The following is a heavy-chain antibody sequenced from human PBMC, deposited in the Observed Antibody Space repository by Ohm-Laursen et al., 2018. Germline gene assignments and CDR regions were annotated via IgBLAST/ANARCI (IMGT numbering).Heavy chain of an antibody. CDR1: GFTFSSYA. CDR2: ISTSGSTI. V-gene: IGHV3-11*01. CDR3: ARSFPMMTSGGVIVDYGMDV. D-gene: IGHD3-16*02. Sequence: GSLRLSCTASGFTFSSYAMSWVGQAPGKGLEWVAYISTSGSTIYYADSVEGRFTISRDNANNSLYLQMNSLRAEDTAVYYCARSFPMMTSGGVIVDYGMDVWGQGTTVTVSS. J-gene: IGHJ6*02.